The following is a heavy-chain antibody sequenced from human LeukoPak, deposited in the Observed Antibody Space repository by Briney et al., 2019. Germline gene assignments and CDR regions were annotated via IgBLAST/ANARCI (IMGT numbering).Heavy chain of an antibody. V-gene: IGHV1-69*04. D-gene: IGHD2-15*01. J-gene: IGHJ5*02. CDR3: ARAGTVVVAENWFDP. CDR1: GGTFSSYA. CDR2: IIPILGIA. Sequence: SVKVSCKASGGTFSSYANSWVRQAPGQGLEWMGRIIPILGIANYAQKFQGRVTITADKSTSTAYMELSSLRSEDTAVYYCARAGTVVVAENWFDPWGQGTLVTVSS.